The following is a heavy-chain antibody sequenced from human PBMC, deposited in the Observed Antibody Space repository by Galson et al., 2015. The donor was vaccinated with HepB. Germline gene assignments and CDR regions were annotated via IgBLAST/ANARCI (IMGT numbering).Heavy chain of an antibody. J-gene: IGHJ3*02. CDR3: ARDIGYGDYEGGAFDI. V-gene: IGHV6-1*01. CDR1: GDSVSSNSAA. Sequence: CAISGDSVSSNSAAWNWIRQSPSRGLEWLGRTYYRSKWYNDYAVSVKSRITINPDTSKNQFSLQLNSVTPEDTAVYYCARDIGYGDYEGGAFDIWGQGQWSPSLQ. D-gene: IGHD4-17*01. CDR2: TYYRSKWYN.